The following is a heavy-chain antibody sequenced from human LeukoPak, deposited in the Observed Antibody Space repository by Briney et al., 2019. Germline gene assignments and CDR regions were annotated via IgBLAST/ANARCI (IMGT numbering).Heavy chain of an antibody. CDR1: GGSISSYY. CDR3: AREQPSRGYSSGLDF. J-gene: IGHJ4*02. D-gene: IGHD2-15*01. Sequence: SETLSLTCTVSGGSISSYYWSWIRQPPGKGLEWIGYIYYSGSTNYNPSLKSRVTISLDTSKNQFSLKLTSVTAADTAVYYCAREQPSRGYSSGLDFWGQGTLVPVSS. V-gene: IGHV4-59*01. CDR2: IYYSGST.